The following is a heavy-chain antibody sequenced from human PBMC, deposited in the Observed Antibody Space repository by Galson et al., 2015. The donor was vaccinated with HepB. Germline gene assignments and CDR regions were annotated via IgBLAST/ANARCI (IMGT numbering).Heavy chain of an antibody. CDR1: GYSFSNYW. J-gene: IGHJ5*01. Sequence: QSGAEVKKPGESLRIFCKASGYSFSNYWIAWVRQMPGKGLEWIGIPDSGDSETSYSPSFKGQVTISADKSISTAYLQWSSLKASDTAVYYCARHGFGKLSSYNWFDSWGQGTLVTVSS. CDR3: ARHGFGKLSSYNWFDS. D-gene: IGHD3-10*01. V-gene: IGHV5-51*01. CDR2: PDSGDSET.